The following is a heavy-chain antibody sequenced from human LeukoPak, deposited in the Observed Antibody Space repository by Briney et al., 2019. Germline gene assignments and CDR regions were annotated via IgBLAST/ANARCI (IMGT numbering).Heavy chain of an antibody. V-gene: IGHV3-33*01. CDR2: IWYDGSNQ. J-gene: IGHJ2*01. Sequence: GGSLRLSCAASGFIFSRYGLHWVRQAPGKGLEWVAAIWYDGSNQYYADSVKGRFTISRDNSKNTLYLQMNSLRAEDTGVYYCVRDQLSRSGDWYFDLWGRGTLVSVSS. CDR3: VRDQLSRSGDWYFDL. D-gene: IGHD5-24*01. CDR1: GFIFSRYG.